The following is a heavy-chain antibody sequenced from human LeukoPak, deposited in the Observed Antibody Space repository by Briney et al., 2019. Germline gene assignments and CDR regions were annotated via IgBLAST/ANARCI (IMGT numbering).Heavy chain of an antibody. V-gene: IGHV4-59*11. D-gene: IGHD2-2*02. Sequence: SETLSLTCTVSGGSIGSHYWSWIRQPPGKGLEWIGYIYYSGSTNYNPSLKSRVTISVDTSKNQFSLKLSSVTAADTAVYYCARDCRGSTSCYTSRDNWFDPWGQGTLVTVSS. CDR3: ARDCRGSTSCYTSRDNWFDP. J-gene: IGHJ5*02. CDR2: IYYSGST. CDR1: GGSIGSHY.